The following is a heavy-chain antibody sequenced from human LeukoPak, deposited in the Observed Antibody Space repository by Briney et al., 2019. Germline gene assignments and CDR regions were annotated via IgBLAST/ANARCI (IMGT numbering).Heavy chain of an antibody. J-gene: IGHJ4*02. Sequence: SETLSLTCTVSGGSISSYYWSWIRQPAGKGLEWIGRIYTSGGTNYNPSLKSRVTMSADTSKNQFSLKLSSVTAADTAVYYCARVRLSSWYDYWGQGTLVTVSS. CDR2: IYTSGGT. V-gene: IGHV4-4*07. D-gene: IGHD6-13*01. CDR3: ARVRLSSWYDY. CDR1: GGSISSYY.